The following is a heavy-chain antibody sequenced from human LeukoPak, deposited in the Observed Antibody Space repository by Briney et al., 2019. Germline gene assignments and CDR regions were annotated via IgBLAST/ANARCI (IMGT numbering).Heavy chain of an antibody. CDR3: ARGGYDFYYYYGMDV. CDR2: ISGSGGST. D-gene: IGHD5-12*01. Sequence: PGGSLRLSCAASGFTFSSYAMSWVRQAPGKGLEWVSAISGSGGSTYYADSVKGRFTISRDNSKNTLYLQMNSLRAEDTAVYYCARGGYDFYYYYGMDVWGQGTTVTVSS. V-gene: IGHV3-23*01. J-gene: IGHJ6*02. CDR1: GFTFSSYA.